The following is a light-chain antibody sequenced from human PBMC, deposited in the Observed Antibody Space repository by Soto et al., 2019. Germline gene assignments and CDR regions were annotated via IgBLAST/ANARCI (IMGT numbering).Light chain of an antibody. Sequence: ENVLTQSPATPSLSPGERATLSCRASQSVSSYLAWYQQKPGQAPRLLIHDASNRATGTPARFSGSGSGTDFTLTISSLEPEDFAVYYCQQRSNWPPTFGQGTRL. J-gene: IGKJ5*01. CDR3: QQRSNWPPT. CDR1: QSVSSY. V-gene: IGKV3-11*01. CDR2: DAS.